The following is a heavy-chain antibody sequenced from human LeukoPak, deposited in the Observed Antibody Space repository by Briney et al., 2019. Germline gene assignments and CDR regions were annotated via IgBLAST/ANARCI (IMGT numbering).Heavy chain of an antibody. CDR1: GFTFSSSG. CDR3: AKDRNDWNEGFDY. V-gene: IGHV3-23*01. CDR2: ISARDGRT. D-gene: IGHD1-1*01. J-gene: IGHJ4*02. Sequence: AGGSLRLSCAASGFTFSSSGMHWVRQAPGKGLEWVSVISARDGRTYYADSVKGRFTISRDNSKNTLYLHMNSLRADDTAVYYCAKDRNDWNEGFDYWGQGTLVTVSS.